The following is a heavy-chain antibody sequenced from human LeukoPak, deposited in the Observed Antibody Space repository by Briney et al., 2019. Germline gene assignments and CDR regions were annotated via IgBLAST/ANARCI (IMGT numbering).Heavy chain of an antibody. J-gene: IGHJ6*02. D-gene: IGHD2-15*01. CDR2: ISSSSYI. V-gene: IGHV3-21*01. CDR3: ARDKYCSGGSCYFYYYYGMDV. CDR1: GFTFSSYS. Sequence: PGGSLRLSCAASGFTFSSYSMNWVRQAPGKGLEWVSSISSSSYIYYADSVKGRFTISRDNAKNSLYLQMNSLRAEDTAVYYCARDKYCSGGSCYFYYYYGMDVWGQGTTVTVSS.